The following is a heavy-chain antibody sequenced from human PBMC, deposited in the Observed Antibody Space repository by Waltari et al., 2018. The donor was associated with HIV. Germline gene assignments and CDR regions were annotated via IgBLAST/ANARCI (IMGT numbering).Heavy chain of an antibody. CDR3: TGPDGDQGTSVTYYGMGV. CDR2: SYRGGDT. Sequence: EVELVETGGDLMRPGGSLRLSCATSGFAVSNNYINWVRQAPGKGVEGVSVSYRGGDTKYADSVKGRFLISRDNSKNTVFLQLNRLRVEDTAVYYCTGPDGDQGTSVTYYGMGVWGQGTTVTVSS. J-gene: IGHJ6*02. D-gene: IGHD4-17*01. CDR1: GFAVSNNY. V-gene: IGHV3-53*02.